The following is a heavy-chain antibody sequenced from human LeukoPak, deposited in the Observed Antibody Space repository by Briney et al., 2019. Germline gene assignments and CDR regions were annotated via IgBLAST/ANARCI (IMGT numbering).Heavy chain of an antibody. V-gene: IGHV4-59*12. CDR2: IYYSGRT. J-gene: IGHJ4*02. Sequence: SETLSLTCTVSGDSISSYYWSWIRQPPGKGLEWIGYIYYSGRTDYNPSLKSRVTISMDTSRNQFSLNLSSVTAADTAVYYCARDRDSSTWYSYFDYWGQGSLVTVSS. CDR3: ARDRDSSTWYSYFDY. CDR1: GDSISSYY. D-gene: IGHD6-13*01.